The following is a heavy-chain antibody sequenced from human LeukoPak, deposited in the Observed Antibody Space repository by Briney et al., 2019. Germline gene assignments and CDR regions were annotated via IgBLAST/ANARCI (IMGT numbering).Heavy chain of an antibody. J-gene: IGHJ4*02. CDR3: ATARPSFRSGSYTPNPTD. CDR2: IIPIFGTA. Sequence: SVKVSCKASGGTFSSYAISWVRQAPGQGIEWMGGIIPIFGTANYAQKFQGRVTITADKSTSTAYMELSSLRSEDTAVYYCATARPSFRSGSYTPNPTDWGQGTLVTVSS. V-gene: IGHV1-69*06. D-gene: IGHD3-10*01. CDR1: GGTFSSYA.